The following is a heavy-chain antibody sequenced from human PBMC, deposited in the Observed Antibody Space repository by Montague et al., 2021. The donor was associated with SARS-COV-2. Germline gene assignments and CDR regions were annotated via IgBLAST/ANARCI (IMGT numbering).Heavy chain of an antibody. CDR1: GFTFGDYA. Sequence: SLRLSCAASGFTFGDYAMSWVRQAPGKGLEWVGFIRSNNYGGTTVYAASVKGRFTISSDDSESIAHLQMNSQETEDTAVYSGTRFSGRVDYWGQGTLVTVSS. CDR3: TRFSGRVDY. D-gene: IGHD6-19*01. J-gene: IGHJ4*02. CDR2: IRSNNYGGTT. V-gene: IGHV3-49*04.